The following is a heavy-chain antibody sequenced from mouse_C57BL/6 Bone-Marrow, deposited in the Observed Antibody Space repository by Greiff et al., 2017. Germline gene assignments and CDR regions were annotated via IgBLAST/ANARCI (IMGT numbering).Heavy chain of an antibody. CDR1: GYAFSSYW. CDR2: IYPGDGDT. Sequence: VQLQQSGAELVKPGASVKISCKASGYAFSSYWMNWVKQRPGKGLEWIGQIYPGDGDTNSNGKFKGKATLTADNSSSTAYMQLSSLTSEDSAVYFCARYVSQYYDYGFFANWGQGTLVTVSA. D-gene: IGHD2-4*01. CDR3: ARYVSQYYDYGFFAN. V-gene: IGHV1-80*01. J-gene: IGHJ3*01.